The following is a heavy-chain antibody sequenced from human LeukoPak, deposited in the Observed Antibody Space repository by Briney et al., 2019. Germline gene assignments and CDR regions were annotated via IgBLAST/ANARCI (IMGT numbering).Heavy chain of an antibody. CDR1: GGSISSGSYY. J-gene: IGHJ5*02. Sequence: SQTLSLTCTVSGGSISSGSYYWSWIRQPPGKGLEWIGRIYTSGSTNYNPSLKSRVTISVDTSKNQFSLKLSSVTAADTAVYYCARTGSGSGNNRFWFDPWGQGTLVTVSS. CDR2: IYTSGST. CDR3: ARTGSGSGNNRFWFDP. V-gene: IGHV4-61*02. D-gene: IGHD3-10*01.